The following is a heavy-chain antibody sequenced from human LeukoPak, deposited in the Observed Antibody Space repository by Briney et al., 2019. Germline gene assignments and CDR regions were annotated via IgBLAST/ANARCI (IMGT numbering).Heavy chain of an antibody. CDR2: IYYSGST. D-gene: IGHD6-13*01. Sequence: SETLSLTCTVSGGSISSSSYYWGWIRQPPGKGLEWIGSIYYSGSTYYNPSLKSRVTISVDTSKNQFSLKLSSVTAADTAVYYCARHSLSRITAAGTGQNNWFDPWGQGTLVTVSS. J-gene: IGHJ5*02. CDR3: ARHSLSRITAAGTGQNNWFDP. V-gene: IGHV4-39*01. CDR1: GGSISSSSYY.